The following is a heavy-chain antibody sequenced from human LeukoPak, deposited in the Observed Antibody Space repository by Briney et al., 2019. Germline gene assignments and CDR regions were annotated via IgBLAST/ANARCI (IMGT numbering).Heavy chain of an antibody. Sequence: PSQTLSLTCTVSGGSISSGDYYWSWIRQPPGKGLEWIGYIYYSGSTYYNPSLKSRVTISVDTSKNQFSLKLSSVTAADTAVYYCASSPRPYYDSSGSGPFFDYWGQGTLVTVSS. CDR2: IYYSGST. V-gene: IGHV4-30-4*01. CDR3: ASSPRPYYDSSGSGPFFDY. CDR1: GGSISSGDYY. J-gene: IGHJ4*02. D-gene: IGHD3-22*01.